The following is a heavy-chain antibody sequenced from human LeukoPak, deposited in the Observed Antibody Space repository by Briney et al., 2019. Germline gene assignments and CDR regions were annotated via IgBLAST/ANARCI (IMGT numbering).Heavy chain of an antibody. V-gene: IGHV4-59*12. D-gene: IGHD6-13*01. Sequence: PSETLSLTCTVSGGSISGYYWSWIRQPPGKGLEWIAYIYYSGSTNYNPSLKSRVTISVDTSKNQFSLKLSSVTAADTAVYYCARTTEAHSWRTRYYDYYMDVWGKGTTVTVSS. CDR3: ARTTEAHSWRTRYYDYYMDV. CDR2: IYYSGST. J-gene: IGHJ6*03. CDR1: GGSISGYY.